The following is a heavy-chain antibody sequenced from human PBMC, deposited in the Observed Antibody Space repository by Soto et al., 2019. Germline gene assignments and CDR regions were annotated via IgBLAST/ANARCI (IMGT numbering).Heavy chain of an antibody. CDR1: GGSISRGGYS. CDR3: SGGGSDDTSGY. D-gene: IGHD2-21*02. V-gene: IGHV4-30-2*01. Sequence: QLQLQESGSGLVKPSQTLSLTCAVSGGSISRGGYSWSWIRQPPGKGLEWIGYIYHSGSTYYNPSLKSRVTISVDRYNHQFCLELTSVTAADTDVSYCSGGGSDDTSGYWGQGTLVTVSA. J-gene: IGHJ4*02. CDR2: IYHSGST.